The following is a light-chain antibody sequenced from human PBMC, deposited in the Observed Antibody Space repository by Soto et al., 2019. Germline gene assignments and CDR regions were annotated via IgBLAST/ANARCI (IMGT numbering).Light chain of an antibody. V-gene: IGKV1-12*01. CDR2: AAS. J-gene: IGKJ2*01. CDR3: QHANSVPPANT. CDR1: QGISNW. Sequence: DIQMTQSPSSVSASVGDRVTITCRASQGISNWLAWYQQKPGKAPKLLIYAASSLQSGVPSRFSGSGSGTDFTLTISSLQPAEFATSNCQHANSVPPANTFGQGTKVEIK.